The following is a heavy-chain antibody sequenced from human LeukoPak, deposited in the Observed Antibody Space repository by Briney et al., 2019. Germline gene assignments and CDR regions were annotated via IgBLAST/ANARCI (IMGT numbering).Heavy chain of an antibody. D-gene: IGHD6-19*01. CDR1: GSAFSYSS. CDR2: IGGPSDST. V-gene: IGHV3-48*02. Sequence: PGGSLRLSCVGSGSAFSYSSMNWVRQAPGKGLEWLSNIGGPSDSTSYSDSVRGRFTMSRDRATKSVYLEMSNLREDDTAVYYCAKDRIAVAGTMDYWGQGTLVTVSS. CDR3: AKDRIAVAGTMDY. J-gene: IGHJ4*02.